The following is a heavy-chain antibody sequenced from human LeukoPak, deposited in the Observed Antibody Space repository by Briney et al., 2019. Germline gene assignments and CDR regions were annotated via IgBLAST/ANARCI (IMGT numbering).Heavy chain of an antibody. CDR3: TRDHITSWQIDF. Sequence: PGGSLRLSCAASGFTFNNYALTWVRQTPGKGLECVSAISGDGVSPYYVDSVRGRFTISRDNSKNTLYLQMNSLRVEDTAVYYCTRDHITSWQIDFWGQGTMVTVSS. V-gene: IGHV3-23*01. CDR2: ISGDGVSP. J-gene: IGHJ4*02. D-gene: IGHD2-2*01. CDR1: GFTFNNYA.